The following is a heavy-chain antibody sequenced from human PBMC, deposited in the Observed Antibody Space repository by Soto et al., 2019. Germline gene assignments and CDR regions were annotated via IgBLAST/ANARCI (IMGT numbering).Heavy chain of an antibody. J-gene: IGHJ6*02. D-gene: IGHD2-15*01. CDR3: ARGFRYCSGGSCDAYGDYYYGMDV. V-gene: IGHV4-59*12. Sequence: SETLSLTCTVSGGSISSYYWSWIRQPPGKGLEWNGYIYYSGGTNYNPSLKSRVIISVDTSKIQFSLKLSSVTAADTAVYYCARGFRYCSGGSCDAYGDYYYGMDVWGQGTTVTVSS. CDR2: IYYSGGT. CDR1: GGSISSYY.